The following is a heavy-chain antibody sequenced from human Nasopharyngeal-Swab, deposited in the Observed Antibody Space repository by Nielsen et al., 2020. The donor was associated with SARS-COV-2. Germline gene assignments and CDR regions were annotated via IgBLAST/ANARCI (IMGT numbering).Heavy chain of an antibody. V-gene: IGHV3-7*02. J-gene: IGHJ4*02. CDR2: IKYDESEK. CDR3: ALAGYYRFDY. CDR1: GFTFSNYW. Sequence: GESLKISCAASGFTFSNYWMSWVRQAPGKGLEWVANIKYDESEKYYVASVKGRFTISRDNAKNSLYLQMNSLRVEDTAVYYCALAGYYRFDYWGQGSLVTVSS. D-gene: IGHD3-22*01.